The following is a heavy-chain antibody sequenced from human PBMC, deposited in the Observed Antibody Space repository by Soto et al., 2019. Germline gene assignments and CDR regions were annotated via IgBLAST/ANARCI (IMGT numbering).Heavy chain of an antibody. V-gene: IGHV1-69*08. CDR3: ARDVRGDIVGATPWFDP. J-gene: IGHJ5*02. D-gene: IGHD1-26*01. Sequence: QVQLVQSGAEVKKPGSSVKVSCKASGGTFSSYTISWVRQAPGQGLEWMGRIIPILGIANYAQKFQGRVTIPADNSTSTAYMELSSLRAEDTAVYYCARDVRGDIVGATPWFDPWGQGTLVTVSS. CDR1: GGTFSSYT. CDR2: IIPILGIA.